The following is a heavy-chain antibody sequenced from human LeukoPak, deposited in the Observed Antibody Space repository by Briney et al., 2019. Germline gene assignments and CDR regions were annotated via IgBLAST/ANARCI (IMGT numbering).Heavy chain of an antibody. CDR1: GGSISGYY. CDR3: AREGTTGWAF. Sequence: SETLSLTCTVSGGSISGYYWSWIRQPPGKGLEWIGYTYYSGNTKYNPSLKSRVTMSVDTSKNQFSLKVSSVTAADTAVYFCAREGTTGWAFWGQGTLVTVSS. J-gene: IGHJ4*02. CDR2: TYYSGNT. D-gene: IGHD1-1*01. V-gene: IGHV4-59*01.